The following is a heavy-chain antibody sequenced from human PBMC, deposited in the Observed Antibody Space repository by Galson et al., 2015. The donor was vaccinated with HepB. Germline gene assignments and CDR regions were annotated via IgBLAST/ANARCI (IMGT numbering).Heavy chain of an antibody. CDR3: ARVGFGWDTAKVIFDP. Sequence: SVKVSCKASGYTFTSYAMNWVRQAPGQRLEWMGWINAGNGNTKYSQKFQGRVTITRDTSESTAYMELSSLRSEDTAVYYCARVGFGWDTAKVIFDPWGQGTLVTVSS. J-gene: IGHJ5*02. V-gene: IGHV1-3*01. CDR2: INAGNGNT. CDR1: GYTFTSYA. D-gene: IGHD5-18*01.